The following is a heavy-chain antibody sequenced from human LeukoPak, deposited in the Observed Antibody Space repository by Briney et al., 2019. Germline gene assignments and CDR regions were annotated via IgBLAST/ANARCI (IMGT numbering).Heavy chain of an antibody. CDR1: GFTFSSYG. D-gene: IGHD1-26*01. V-gene: IGHV3-33*01. J-gene: IGHJ3*02. Sequence: GGSLRLSCAASGFTFSSYGMHWVRQAPGKGLEWGAVIWYDGGNKYYADSVKGRFTISRDNSKNTLYLQMNSLRAEDTAVYYCARDFSGSGAFDIWGQGTMVTVSS. CDR2: IWYDGGNK. CDR3: ARDFSGSGAFDI.